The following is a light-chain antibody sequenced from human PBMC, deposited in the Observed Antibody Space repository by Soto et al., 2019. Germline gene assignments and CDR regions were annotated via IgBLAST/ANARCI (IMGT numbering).Light chain of an antibody. J-gene: IGLJ2*01. CDR3: AAWDDSLNGPV. CDR2: GDN. CDR1: SSNIGSNT. Sequence: QSALTQPPSASGTPGQRVTISCSGSSSNIGSNTVNWYHQLPGTAPKLLIYGDNQRPSGVPDRFSGSKSGTSASLAISGLQSEDEADYYCAAWDDSLNGPVFGGGTKLTVL. V-gene: IGLV1-44*01.